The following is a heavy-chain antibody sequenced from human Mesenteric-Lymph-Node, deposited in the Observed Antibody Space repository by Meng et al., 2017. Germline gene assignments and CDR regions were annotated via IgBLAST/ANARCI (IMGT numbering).Heavy chain of an antibody. J-gene: IGHJ4*02. CDR2: IYYSGST. CDR3: ARGLYSGSYYSFGY. D-gene: IGHD1-26*01. V-gene: IGHV4-59*01. Sequence: SETLSLTCTVSGGSISSYYWSWIRQPPGKGLEWIGYIYYSGSTNYNPSLKSRVTISVDTSTNQFSLKLSSVTAADTAVYYCARGLYSGSYYSFGYWGQGTLVTVSS. CDR1: GGSISSYY.